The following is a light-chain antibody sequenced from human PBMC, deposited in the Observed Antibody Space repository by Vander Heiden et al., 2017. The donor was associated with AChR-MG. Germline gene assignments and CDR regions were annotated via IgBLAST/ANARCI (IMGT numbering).Light chain of an antibody. CDR1: SSNIGNNS. J-gene: IGLJ3*02. CDR3: AACDDRLNGRV. CDR2: YDD. Sequence: QSVLTQPPSVSEAPRQSVTISCSGSSSNIGNNSVNWYQQPPGKAPKLLIYYDDLLPSGVSDRFSGSKSGTSASLAISGLQSEDEADYYCAACDDRLNGRVFGGGTKLTVL. V-gene: IGLV1-36*01.